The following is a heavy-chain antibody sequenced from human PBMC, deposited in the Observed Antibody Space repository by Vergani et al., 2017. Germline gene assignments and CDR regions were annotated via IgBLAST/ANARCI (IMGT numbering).Heavy chain of an antibody. V-gene: IGHV1-69*04. J-gene: IGHJ1*01. CDR2: IIPILGIA. D-gene: IGHD3-22*01. CDR3: ARDQGMYYYDSSGYSAEYFQH. CDR1: GGTFSSYA. Sequence: QVLLVQSGAEVKKPGSSVKVSCKASGGTFSSYAISWVRQAPGQGLEWMGRIIPILGIANYAQKFQGRVTITADKSTSTAYMELSSLRSEDTAVYYCARDQGMYYYDSSGYSAEYFQHWGQGTLVTVSS.